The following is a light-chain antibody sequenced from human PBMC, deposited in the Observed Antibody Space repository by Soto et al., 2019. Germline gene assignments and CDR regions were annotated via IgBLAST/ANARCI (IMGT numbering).Light chain of an antibody. Sequence: EVVLTQSPGTLSLSPGERATLSCRASQSVSNNYLAWYQQKPGQSPKLLIFGSSDRATGIPDRFSGSGSGTDVTLTISSLEPEDFAVYYCPQYGSSPPYTFGQGTKLEIK. CDR3: PQYGSSPPYT. CDR2: GSS. CDR1: QSVSNNY. V-gene: IGKV3-20*01. J-gene: IGKJ2*01.